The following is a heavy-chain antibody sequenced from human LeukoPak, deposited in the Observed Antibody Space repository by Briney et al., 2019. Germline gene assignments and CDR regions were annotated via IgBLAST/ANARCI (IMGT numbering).Heavy chain of an antibody. Sequence: GTSLRLSCAASGFTFSSYGMHWVRQAPGKGLEWVASIKPDGSEKYLDSVKGRFTISRDNARDSLYLQMNSLRDDDTSVYFCARDASALYWGRGTLVTVSS. CDR2: IKPDGSEK. V-gene: IGHV3-7*01. CDR1: GFTFSSYG. D-gene: IGHD6-19*01. J-gene: IGHJ4*02. CDR3: ARDASALY.